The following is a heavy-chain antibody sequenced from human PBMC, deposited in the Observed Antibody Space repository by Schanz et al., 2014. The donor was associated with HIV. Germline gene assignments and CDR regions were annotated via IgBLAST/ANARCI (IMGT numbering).Heavy chain of an antibody. CDR1: GFTFNDYY. V-gene: IGHV3-11*01. CDR3: ARGGIWEWDQPDFDY. CDR2: IRGSDSTT. Sequence: VQLLESGGGLVEPGESLRLSCAVSGFTFNDYYMIWIRQAPGKGLEWISYIRGSDSTTYYADSVKGRFTISGDNAYKSLYLQMNSLRAEDTAVYYCARGGIWEWDQPDFDYWGQGTLVTVS. D-gene: IGHD2-15*01. J-gene: IGHJ4*02.